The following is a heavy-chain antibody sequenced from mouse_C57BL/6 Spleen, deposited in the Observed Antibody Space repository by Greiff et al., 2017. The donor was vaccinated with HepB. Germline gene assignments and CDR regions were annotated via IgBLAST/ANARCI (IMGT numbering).Heavy chain of an antibody. V-gene: IGHV1-55*01. CDR1: GYTFTSYW. D-gene: IGHD1-1*01. CDR3: ARRGLYYGSSFYFDY. J-gene: IGHJ2*01. Sequence: QVQLQQSGAELVKPGASVKMSCKASGYTFTSYWITWVKQRPGQGLEWIGDIYPGSGSTNYNEKFKSKATLTVDTSSSTAYMQLSSLTSEDSAVYYCARRGLYYGSSFYFDYWGQGTTLTVSS. CDR2: IYPGSGST.